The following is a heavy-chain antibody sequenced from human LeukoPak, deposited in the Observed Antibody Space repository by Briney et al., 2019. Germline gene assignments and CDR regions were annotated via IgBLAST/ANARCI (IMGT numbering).Heavy chain of an antibody. CDR1: GGSISSGGYS. Sequence: SETLSLTCAVSGGSISSGGYSWSWIRQPPGKGLEWIGYIYHSGSTYYNPSLKSRVTISVDRSKNQFSLKLSSVTAADTAVYYCGRWEGYYYYGMDVWGQGTTVTVSS. V-gene: IGHV4-30-2*01. CDR2: IYHSGST. J-gene: IGHJ6*02. D-gene: IGHD1-26*01. CDR3: GRWEGYYYYGMDV.